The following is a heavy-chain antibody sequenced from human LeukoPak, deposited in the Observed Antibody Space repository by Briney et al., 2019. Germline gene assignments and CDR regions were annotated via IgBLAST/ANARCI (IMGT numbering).Heavy chain of an antibody. D-gene: IGHD3-22*01. CDR2: INPNSGGT. J-gene: IGHJ4*02. Sequence: ASEKVSCKASGYTFTGYYMHWVRQAPGQGLEWMGWINPNSGGTNYAQKFQGRVTMTRDTSISTAYMELSRLRSDDTAVYYCARDLGYYDSSGLDYWGQGTLVTVSS. CDR1: GYTFTGYY. V-gene: IGHV1-2*02. CDR3: ARDLGYYDSSGLDY.